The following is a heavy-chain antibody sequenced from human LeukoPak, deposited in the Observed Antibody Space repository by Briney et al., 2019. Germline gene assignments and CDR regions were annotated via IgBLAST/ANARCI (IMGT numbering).Heavy chain of an antibody. D-gene: IGHD3-16*02. CDR3: ARDRGGIGYYMDV. Sequence: GGSLRLSCAASGFTFSTYSMNWVRQAPGKGLERVSYISSSSGNIYYADSVKGRFTISRDNAKTSLYLQMNSLRAEDTALYYCARDRGGIGYYMDVWGKGTTVTVSS. CDR2: ISSSSGNI. J-gene: IGHJ6*03. V-gene: IGHV3-48*01. CDR1: GFTFSTYS.